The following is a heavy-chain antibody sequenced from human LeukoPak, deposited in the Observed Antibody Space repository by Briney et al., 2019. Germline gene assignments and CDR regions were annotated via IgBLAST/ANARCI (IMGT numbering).Heavy chain of an antibody. CDR2: FDRKNGDT. CDR3: ATGVFCATTTCPGYQHYYYFMDV. Sequence: GASVKVSCKVSGFTLADLSMHWVRQAPGKGLEWVGGFDRKNGDTIYAQRFRGRATLTEDTSTGTAYMDLSSLSADDTAVYYCATGVFCATTTCPGYQHYYYFMDVWGKGTTVTVSS. D-gene: IGHD2-2*01. J-gene: IGHJ6*03. V-gene: IGHV1-24*01. CDR1: GFTLADLS.